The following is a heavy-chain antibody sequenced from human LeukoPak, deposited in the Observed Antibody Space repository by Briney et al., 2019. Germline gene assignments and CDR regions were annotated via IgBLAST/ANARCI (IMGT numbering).Heavy chain of an antibody. CDR2: ISGDGGST. J-gene: IGHJ4*02. D-gene: IGHD3-22*01. CDR1: GFTFDDYA. CDR3: AKGSYDSSGYYPWPFDY. V-gene: IGHV3-43*02. Sequence: GGSLRLSCADSGFTFDDYAMHWVRQAPGKGLEWVSLISGDGGSTYYADSVKGRFTISRDNSKNSLYLQMNSLRTEDTALYYCAKGSYDSSGYYPWPFDYWGQGTLVTVSS.